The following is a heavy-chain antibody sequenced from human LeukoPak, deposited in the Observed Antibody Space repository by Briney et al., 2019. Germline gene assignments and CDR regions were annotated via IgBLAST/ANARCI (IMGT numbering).Heavy chain of an antibody. CDR2: ISWDGDST. Sequence: GGSLRLSCAASGFTFDDYAMHWVRQAPGKGLECVSLISWDGDSTYYADSVKGRFTISRDNNKNSLYLQMSSLRTEDTALYYCATAPYDSRGIFDYWGQGTLVTVSS. J-gene: IGHJ4*02. V-gene: IGHV3-43D*03. CDR3: ATAPYDSRGIFDY. CDR1: GFTFDDYA. D-gene: IGHD3-22*01.